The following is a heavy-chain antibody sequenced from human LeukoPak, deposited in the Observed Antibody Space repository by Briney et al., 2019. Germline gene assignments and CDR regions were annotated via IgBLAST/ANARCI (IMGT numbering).Heavy chain of an antibody. V-gene: IGHV5-51*01. CDR3: ASLRIGCYKFYFDH. Sequence: PGAAPQTSCHGSGSVFTSYRIGWGRQLPGEGLEGGGVNYPDGSDTRYSPSFQGQVTISADKSNSTASLQWSSLNAADTAMYYCASLRIGCYKFYFDHWGQGTLVTVPS. D-gene: IGHD2-2*02. CDR2: NYPDGSDT. J-gene: IGHJ4*02. CDR1: GSVFTSYR.